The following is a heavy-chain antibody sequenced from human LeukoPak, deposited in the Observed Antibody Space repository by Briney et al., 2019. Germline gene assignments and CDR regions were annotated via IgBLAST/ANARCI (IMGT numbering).Heavy chain of an antibody. D-gene: IGHD6-6*01. CDR1: GFTFSSYW. CDR2: IKQDGSEK. CDR3: ARDFDASSSHFDY. J-gene: IGHJ4*02. V-gene: IGHV3-7*03. Sequence: QSGGSLRLSCAASGFTFSSYWMSWVRQAPGKGLEWVANIKQDGSEKYYVDSVKGRFTISRDNAKNSLYLQMNSLRAEDTAVYYCARDFDASSSHFDYWGQGTLVTVSS.